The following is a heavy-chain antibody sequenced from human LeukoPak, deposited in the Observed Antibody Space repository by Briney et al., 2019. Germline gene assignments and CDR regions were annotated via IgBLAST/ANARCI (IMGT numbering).Heavy chain of an antibody. CDR3: GRLFDS. V-gene: IGHV4-39*01. Sequence: SETLALTCTVSGGAIISDNFYWGWVRQPPGKGLEWVGSINYSGTTYYNPSLRSRVSISVDTSRTQFFLRLNSVTAADTAVYYCGRLFDSWGQGILVTVSS. J-gene: IGHJ4*02. CDR1: GGAIISDNFY. CDR2: INYSGTT.